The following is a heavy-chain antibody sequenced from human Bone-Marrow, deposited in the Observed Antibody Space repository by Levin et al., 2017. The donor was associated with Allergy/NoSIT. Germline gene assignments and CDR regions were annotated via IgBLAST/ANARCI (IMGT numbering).Heavy chain of an antibody. Sequence: PGGSLRLSCVASGFIFNYQWMSWVRQAPGKGLEWVANIKPDGSERSYVDSVKGRFTISRDNAENSLHLQMNTLRAEDSAVYYCVPHLTHCRGADCPRINYWGQGTLVTVSS. CDR1: GFIFNYQW. J-gene: IGHJ4*02. D-gene: IGHD2-21*02. CDR2: IKPDGSER. V-gene: IGHV3-7*01. CDR3: VPHLTHCRGADCPRINY.